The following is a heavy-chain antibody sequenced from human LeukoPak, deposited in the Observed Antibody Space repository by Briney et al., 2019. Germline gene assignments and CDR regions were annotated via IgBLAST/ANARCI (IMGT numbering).Heavy chain of an antibody. V-gene: IGHV3-48*03. CDR3: ARAKMATGGGTFDY. CDR1: GFTFSSYE. D-gene: IGHD5-24*01. J-gene: IGHJ4*02. CDR2: ISSSGVTI. Sequence: GGSLRLSCAASGFTFSSYEMNWVRQAPGKGLEWVSYISSSGVTIYYADSVKGRFTIPRDNAKNSLYLQMNSLRAEDTAVYYCARAKMATGGGTFDYWGRGTLVTVSS.